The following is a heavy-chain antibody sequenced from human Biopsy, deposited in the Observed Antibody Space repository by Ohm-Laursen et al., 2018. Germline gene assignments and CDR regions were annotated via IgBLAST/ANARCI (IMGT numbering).Heavy chain of an antibody. CDR2: TYYRSKWYN. CDR3: ARDTIGYDSSGYYYGDGFDM. Sequence: QTLSLTCAISGDSVSSNSAAWNWIRQSPSRGLEWLGRTYYRSKWYNDYAVSVKSRITINPDTSKNQFSLQLNSVTPEDTAEYYCARDTIGYDSSGYYYGDGFDMWGQGTMVTVSS. CDR1: GDSVSSNSAA. J-gene: IGHJ3*02. D-gene: IGHD3-22*01. V-gene: IGHV6-1*01.